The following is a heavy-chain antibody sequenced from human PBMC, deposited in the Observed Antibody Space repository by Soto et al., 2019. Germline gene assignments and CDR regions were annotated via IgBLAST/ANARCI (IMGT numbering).Heavy chain of an antibody. J-gene: IGHJ6*02. CDR1: GYIFTNYA. Sequence: AASVKVSCKASGYIFTNYAIHWVRQAPGQRLEWVGWINVGTGNTKYSQNFQGRVTITRDTSATTAYMELSSLRSEDTAVYYCARGAGYCSGDCWNDYYYAMDVWGQGTTVTVSS. CDR2: INVGTGNT. V-gene: IGHV1-3*01. CDR3: ARGAGYCSGDCWNDYYYAMDV. D-gene: IGHD2-21*02.